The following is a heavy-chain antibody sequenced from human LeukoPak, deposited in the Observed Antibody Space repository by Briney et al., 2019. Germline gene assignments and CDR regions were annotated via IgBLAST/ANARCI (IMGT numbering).Heavy chain of an antibody. CDR2: INHSGST. CDR1: GGSFSGYY. D-gene: IGHD3-10*01. CDR3: ARGYGDYGSGSYYTGGDY. V-gene: IGHV4-34*01. J-gene: IGHJ4*02. Sequence: PSETLSLTCAVYGGSFSGYYWSWIRQPPGKGLEWIGEINHSGSTNYNPSLKSRVTISVDTSKNQFSLKLSSVTAADTAVYYCARGYGDYGSGSYYTGGDYWGQGTLVTVSP.